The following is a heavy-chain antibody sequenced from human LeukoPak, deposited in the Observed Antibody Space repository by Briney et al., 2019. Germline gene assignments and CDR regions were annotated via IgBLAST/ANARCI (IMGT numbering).Heavy chain of an antibody. D-gene: IGHD3-22*01. CDR1: GGTFNSYA. V-gene: IGHV1-69*13. CDR2: ITAIFRTT. Sequence: GASVKVSCETSGGTFNSYAISWVRQAPGQGLEWMGEITAIFRTTNYAQKFQGRVTITADESMSTVYMELSSLRSEDTAVYYCARHSGYHSTMYLDYWGQGTLVTVSS. J-gene: IGHJ4*02. CDR3: ARHSGYHSTMYLDY.